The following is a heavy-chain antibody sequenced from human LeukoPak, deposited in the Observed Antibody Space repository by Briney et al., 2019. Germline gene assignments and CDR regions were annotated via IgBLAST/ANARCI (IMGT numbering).Heavy chain of an antibody. J-gene: IGHJ6*02. Sequence: GGSLRLSCAASGFTFSSYNMHWVRQAPGKGLEWVAIISYDGSNKYNADSVKGRFTISRDNSKNTLYLQMNSLRAEDTAVYYCAKDRMGGYYGLGSYYKTALYYYGMDVWGQGTTVTVSS. CDR3: AKDRMGGYYGLGSYYKTALYYYGMDV. V-gene: IGHV3-30-3*01. D-gene: IGHD3-10*01. CDR1: GFTFSSYN. CDR2: ISYDGSNK.